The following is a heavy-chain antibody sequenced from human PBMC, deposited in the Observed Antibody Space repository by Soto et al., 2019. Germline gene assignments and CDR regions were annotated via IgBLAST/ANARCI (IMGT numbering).Heavy chain of an antibody. J-gene: IGHJ4*02. CDR3: ARHDGSPYYFDY. CDR2: IYPVDSDT. CDR1: GYSFPSYW. Sequence: GESLKISCKGSGYSFPSYWIAWVRQMPGKGLEWMGIIYPVDSDTRYSPSFQGQVTISADKSVSTAYLQWSSLKASDTAMYYCARHDGSPYYFDYWGQGTLVTVSS. V-gene: IGHV5-51*01.